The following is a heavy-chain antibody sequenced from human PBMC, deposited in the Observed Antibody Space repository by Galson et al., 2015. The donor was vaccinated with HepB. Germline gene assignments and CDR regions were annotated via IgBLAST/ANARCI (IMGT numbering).Heavy chain of an antibody. D-gene: IGHD4-23*01. CDR3: ARHPTYGGNVYEYFQH. J-gene: IGHJ1*01. CDR1: GYTFTRYW. CDR2: IYPGDSDT. Sequence: QSGAEVKKPGESLKISCKGSGYTFTRYWIGWVRQMPGKGLEWMGIIYPGDSDTRYSPSFQGQVTISADKSISTAYLQWSSLKASDTAMYYCARHPTYGGNVYEYFQHWGQGTLVTVSS. V-gene: IGHV5-51*01.